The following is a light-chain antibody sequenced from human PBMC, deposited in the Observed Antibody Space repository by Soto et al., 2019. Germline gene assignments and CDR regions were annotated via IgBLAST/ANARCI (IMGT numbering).Light chain of an antibody. CDR2: DVS. CDR1: RSDVGGNDY. J-gene: IGLJ1*01. CDR3: SSYTSSTTQV. Sequence: QSVLTQPASVSGSPGQSITISCTGTRSDVGGNDYVSWYQQHPGKAPQLMIYDVSYRPSGVSNRFSGSKSGNTASLTISGLQAEDEADYYCSSYTSSTTQVFGTGTKVTVL. V-gene: IGLV2-14*03.